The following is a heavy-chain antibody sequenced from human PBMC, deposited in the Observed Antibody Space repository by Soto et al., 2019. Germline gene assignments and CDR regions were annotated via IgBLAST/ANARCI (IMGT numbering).Heavy chain of an antibody. CDR1: GFTFRSYS. CDR2: ISSSSSYI. D-gene: IGHD6-6*01. CDR3: ARAHSPSSSSVY. V-gene: IGHV3-21*01. J-gene: IGHJ4*02. Sequence: GGSARLGSAAYGFTFRSYSMNWVGQAPGKGLEWVSSISSSSSYIYYADSVKGRFTISRDNAKNSLYLQMNSLRAEDTAVYYCARAHSPSSSSVYWGQGTLVTVSS.